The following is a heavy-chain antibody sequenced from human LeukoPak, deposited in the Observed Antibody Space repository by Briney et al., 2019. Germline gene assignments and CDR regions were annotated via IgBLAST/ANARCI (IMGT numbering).Heavy chain of an antibody. CDR2: IFYSGST. D-gene: IGHD1-1*01. V-gene: IGHV4-30-4*08. J-gene: IGHJ5*02. CDR3: ASGYGSGWFDR. CDR1: GGSINRGY. Sequence: SETLYLTCTVSGGSINRGYWSWVRQHPGKGLGWIGHIFYSGSTFYNPSLKSRVTIAVHTSRDQFSLQLTSVTAADTAVYYCASGYGSGWFDRWGQGTLVSVSS.